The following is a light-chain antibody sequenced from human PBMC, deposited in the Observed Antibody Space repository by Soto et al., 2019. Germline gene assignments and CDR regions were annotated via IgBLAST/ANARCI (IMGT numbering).Light chain of an antibody. CDR3: QQYNTWPLT. CDR1: HSVSSN. J-gene: IGKJ4*01. V-gene: IGKV3-15*01. Sequence: EIVMTQSPATLSVSPGERATLSCRASHSVSSNLAWYQQKPGQAPRLLIYGASTRATGIPARFSGSGSGIEFTLTISSLQSEDFAVYYCQQYNTWPLTFGGGTKVEIK. CDR2: GAS.